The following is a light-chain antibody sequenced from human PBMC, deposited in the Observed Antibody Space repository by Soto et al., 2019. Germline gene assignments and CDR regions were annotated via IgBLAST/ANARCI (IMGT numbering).Light chain of an antibody. Sequence: DIQMTQSPSSLSASVGDRVTITCRASQGIRNYLTWFQQKPGKAPESLIYAASNLQSGVSSRCSGSGTEKEFTRTISSLQHEDFATYMCKQYYTAPFTFGRGTKVDIK. V-gene: IGKV1-16*01. CDR2: AAS. J-gene: IGKJ3*01. CDR3: KQYYTAPFT. CDR1: QGIRNY.